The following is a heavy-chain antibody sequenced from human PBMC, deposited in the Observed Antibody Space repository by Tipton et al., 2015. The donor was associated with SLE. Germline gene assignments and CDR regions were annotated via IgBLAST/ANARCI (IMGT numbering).Heavy chain of an antibody. J-gene: IGHJ2*01. CDR2: IYYSGST. Sequence: TLSLTCTVSGDSISSSSYYWSWIRQPPGKGLEWIGYIYYSGSTNYNPSLKSRVTISVDTSKNQFSLKLSSVTAADTAVYYCASGIITMKGNWYFDLWGRGTLVTVSS. V-gene: IGHV4-61*01. CDR1: GDSISSSSYY. CDR3: ASGIITMKGNWYFDL. D-gene: IGHD3-22*01.